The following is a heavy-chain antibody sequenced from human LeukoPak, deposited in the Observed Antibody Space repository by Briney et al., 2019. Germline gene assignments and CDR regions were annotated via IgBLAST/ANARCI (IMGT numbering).Heavy chain of an antibody. CDR2: ISYDGSNK. J-gene: IGHJ4*02. CDR1: GFTFSSYA. V-gene: IGHV3-30-3*01. D-gene: IGHD3-22*01. CDR3: ARDQMPYYYDSSGYGY. Sequence: GGSLRLSCAASGFTFSSYAMHWVRQAPGKGLEWVAVISYDGSNKYYADSVKGRFTISRDNSKNTLYLQMNSLRAEDTAVYYCARDQMPYYYDSSGYGYWGQGTLVTVSS.